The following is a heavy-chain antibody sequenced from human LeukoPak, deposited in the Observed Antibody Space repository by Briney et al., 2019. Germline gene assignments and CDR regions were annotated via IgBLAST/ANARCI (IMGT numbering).Heavy chain of an antibody. Sequence: GGSLRLSCAASGFTFSSYWMHWVRQAPGKGLVWVSRINSDGSSTSYADSVKGRFTISRDNAKNTLNLQMNSLRAEDTAVYYCAREYYGSGFFDYWGQGTLVTVSS. CDR1: GFTFSSYW. J-gene: IGHJ4*02. CDR2: INSDGSST. V-gene: IGHV3-74*01. CDR3: AREYYGSGFFDY. D-gene: IGHD3-10*01.